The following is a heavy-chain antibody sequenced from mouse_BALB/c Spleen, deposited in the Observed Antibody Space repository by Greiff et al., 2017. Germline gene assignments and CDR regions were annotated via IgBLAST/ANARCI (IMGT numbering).Heavy chain of an antibody. D-gene: IGHD1-2*01. CDR1: GFTFSSYS. J-gene: IGHJ2*01. CDR3: ARDHNYGYFDY. CDR2: ISNGGGST. Sequence: EVLLVESGGGLVQPGGSLKLSCAASGFTFSSYSMSWVRQTPEKRLEWVASISNGGGSTYYPDTVKGRFTISRDNAKNTLYLQMSSLKSEDTAMYYCARDHNYGYFDYWGQGTTLTVSS. V-gene: IGHV5-12-2*01.